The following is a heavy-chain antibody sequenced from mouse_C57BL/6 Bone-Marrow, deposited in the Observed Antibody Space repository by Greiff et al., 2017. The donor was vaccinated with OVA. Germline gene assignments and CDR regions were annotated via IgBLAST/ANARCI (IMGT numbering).Heavy chain of an antibody. Sequence: QVQLQQPGAELVKPGASVKLSCKASGYTFTSYWMQWVKQRPGQGLEWIGEIDPSDSYTNYNQKFKGKATLTVDTSSSTAYMQLSSLTSEDSAVYYCARAPFTTVVARGLDWYFDVWGTGTRVTVSS. CDR1: GYTFTSYW. V-gene: IGHV1-50*01. J-gene: IGHJ1*03. CDR3: ARAPFTTVVARGLDWYFDV. CDR2: IDPSDSYT. D-gene: IGHD1-1*01.